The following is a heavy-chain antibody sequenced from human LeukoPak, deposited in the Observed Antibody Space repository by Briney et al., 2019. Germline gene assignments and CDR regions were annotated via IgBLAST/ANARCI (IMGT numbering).Heavy chain of an antibody. CDR3: ARRYCSGGSCYDWFDP. CDR2: ISSSSIYI. D-gene: IGHD2-15*01. CDR1: GFTFSSYS. J-gene: IGHJ5*02. Sequence: GGSLRLSCAASGFTFSSYSKNWVRQAPGKGLEWVSSISSSSIYIYYADSLKGRFTISRDNAKNSLYLQMNSLRAEDTAVYYCARRYCSGGSCYDWFDPWGQGTLVTVSS. V-gene: IGHV3-21*01.